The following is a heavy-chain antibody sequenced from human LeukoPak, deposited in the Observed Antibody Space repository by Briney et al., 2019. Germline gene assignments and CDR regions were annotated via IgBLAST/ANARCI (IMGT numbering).Heavy chain of an antibody. Sequence: GGSLRLSCAASRFTLSNYGVNWVRQAPGKGLEWVSYINSRSSTIYYADSVRGRFTIARDNAKNSLYLQMNSLKAEDTAIYYCAREVGTPQAFDIWGQGTMVTVSS. J-gene: IGHJ3*02. CDR1: RFTLSNYG. V-gene: IGHV3-48*01. CDR2: INSRSSTI. D-gene: IGHD1-26*01. CDR3: AREVGTPQAFDI.